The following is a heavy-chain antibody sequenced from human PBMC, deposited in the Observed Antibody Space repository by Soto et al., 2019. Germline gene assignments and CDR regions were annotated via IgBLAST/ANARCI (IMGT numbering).Heavy chain of an antibody. CDR2: IDHSGYT. V-gene: IGHV4-34*01. Sequence: SATLSHTCAVYGASFSCYYWNWIRQPPGKGLEWIGEIDHSGYTNYNPSLKSRVTISVGTSKNQFSLRLTSVTAADTAVYYCARVRDWFDPWGQGTLVTVSS. CDR1: GASFSCYY. D-gene: IGHD3-3*01. CDR3: ARVRDWFDP. J-gene: IGHJ5*02.